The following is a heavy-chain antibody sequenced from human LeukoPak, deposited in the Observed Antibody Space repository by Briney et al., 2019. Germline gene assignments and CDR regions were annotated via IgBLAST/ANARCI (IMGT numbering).Heavy chain of an antibody. CDR3: AKAAAAPGFDF. J-gene: IGHJ4*02. Sequence: PGGSLRLSCAASGFTSSSYALNWARQAPGKGLEWVATVSGSGDRMYHADSVKGRFTISRDNSKNTIYLQMNSLRAEDTALYYCAKAAAAPGFDFWGQGTLVTVSS. CDR2: VSGSGDRM. V-gene: IGHV3-23*01. D-gene: IGHD6-13*01. CDR1: GFTSSSYA.